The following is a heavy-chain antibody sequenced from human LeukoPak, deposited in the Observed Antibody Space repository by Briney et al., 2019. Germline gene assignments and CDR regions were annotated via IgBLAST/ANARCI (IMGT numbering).Heavy chain of an antibody. CDR3: AKHLGSHSFLFYYMDV. CDR2: LSGSGTAT. J-gene: IGHJ6*03. D-gene: IGHD2-15*01. CDR1: QFTFSRFA. Sequence: PGGSLRLSCEASQFTFSRFAMSWIRQAPGTGLEWVSTLSGSGTATYYADSVKGRFTTSRDNSKDTLYLQMGNLRADDTAVYYCAKHLGSHSFLFYYMDVWGTGTSVIVS. V-gene: IGHV3-23*01.